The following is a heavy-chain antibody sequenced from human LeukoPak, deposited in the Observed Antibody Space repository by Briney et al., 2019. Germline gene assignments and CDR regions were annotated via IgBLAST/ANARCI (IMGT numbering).Heavy chain of an antibody. CDR2: INPNSGGT. Sequence: ASVKVSCKASGYTFTGYYMHWVRQAPGQGLEWMGWINPNSGGTNYAQKFQGRVTMTRDTSISTAYMELSRLRSDDTAVYYCARTNYYGSGRSFDYWGQGTLVTVSS. D-gene: IGHD3-10*01. CDR1: GYTFTGYY. J-gene: IGHJ4*02. CDR3: ARTNYYGSGRSFDY. V-gene: IGHV1-2*02.